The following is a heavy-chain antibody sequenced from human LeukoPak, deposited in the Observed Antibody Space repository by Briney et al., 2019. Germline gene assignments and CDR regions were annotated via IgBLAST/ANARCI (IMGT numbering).Heavy chain of an antibody. CDR3: ARRTTYVGWLPSESPSCFDY. CDR2: IYHSGRT. J-gene: IGHJ4*02. CDR1: GYSISSGYY. D-gene: IGHD5-12*01. V-gene: IGHV4-38-2*02. Sequence: SETLSLTCTVSGYSISSGYYWGWIRQPPGRGLEWIGSIYHSGRTYYNPSLKSRVTISLDTSKNQFSLKLTSVTAADTAVFYCARRTTYVGWLPSESPSCFDYWGQGTLVTVSS.